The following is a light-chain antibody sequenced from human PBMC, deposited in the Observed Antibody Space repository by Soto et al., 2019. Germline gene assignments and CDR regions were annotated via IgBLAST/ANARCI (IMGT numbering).Light chain of an antibody. Sequence: IPMSQSPSSVSASVKDRVTITCRASQDISGWLAWYQQKPGKAPKIMIYAASSLQGGVPSRFSGSGSGTEFTLTISSLQPEDFATYYCQQASSFPPTFGQGTRLEIK. CDR2: AAS. CDR3: QQASSFPPT. J-gene: IGKJ5*01. CDR1: QDISGW. V-gene: IGKV1-12*01.